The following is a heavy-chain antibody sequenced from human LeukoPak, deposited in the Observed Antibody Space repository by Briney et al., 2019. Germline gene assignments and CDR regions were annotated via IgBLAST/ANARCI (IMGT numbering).Heavy chain of an antibody. D-gene: IGHD3-10*01. CDR2: ISAYNGNT. CDR1: GYTFTSYG. J-gene: IGHJ1*01. CDR3: ARDLGYGSGSHSGAEYFQH. Sequence: GASVKVSCKASGYTFTSYGISWVRQAPGQGLEWMGWISAYNGNTNYAQKLQGRVTMTTDTSTSTAYMELRSLRSDDTAVYYCARDLGYGSGSHSGAEYFQHWGQGTLVTVSS. V-gene: IGHV1-18*01.